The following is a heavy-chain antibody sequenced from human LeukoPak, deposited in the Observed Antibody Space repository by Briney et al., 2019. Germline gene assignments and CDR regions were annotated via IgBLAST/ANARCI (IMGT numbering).Heavy chain of an antibody. CDR2: INPNSGDT. D-gene: IGHD2-2*01. CDR1: GYTFTGYY. J-gene: IGHJ4*02. Sequence: GASVTVSFKASGYTFTGYYIHWVRQAPGQGPEWVAWINPNSGDTRYAQKFQGRVTLTTDTSISTAFMELSRLRSDDTAVYYCARIVGYCRSNICFDYWGQGTLVTVSS. V-gene: IGHV1-2*02. CDR3: ARIVGYCRSNICFDY.